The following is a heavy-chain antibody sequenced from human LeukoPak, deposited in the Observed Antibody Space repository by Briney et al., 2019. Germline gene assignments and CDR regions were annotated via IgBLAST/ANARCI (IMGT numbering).Heavy chain of an antibody. CDR1: GYTFTGYY. Sequence: ASVKVSFKASGYTFTGYYMHWVRQAPGQGLEWMGWINPNSGGTNYAQKFQGRVTMTRDTSISTAYMELSRLRSDDTAVYYCARVEYSGYDHPVVAATPLDYWGQGTLVTVSS. CDR2: INPNSGGT. D-gene: IGHD5-12*01. J-gene: IGHJ4*02. V-gene: IGHV1-2*02. CDR3: ARVEYSGYDHPVVAATPLDY.